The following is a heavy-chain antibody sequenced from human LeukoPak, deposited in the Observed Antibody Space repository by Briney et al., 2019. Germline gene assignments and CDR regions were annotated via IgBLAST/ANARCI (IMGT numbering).Heavy chain of an antibody. CDR3: ARHQSYYYYMDV. J-gene: IGHJ6*03. V-gene: IGHV4-39*01. Sequence: SETLSLTCTVSGGSLSSSSYYWGWIRPPPGKGLEWIGSIYYSGSTYYNPSLKSRVTISVDTSKNQFSLKLSSVTAADTAVYYCARHQSYYYYMDVWGKGTTVTVSS. CDR1: GGSLSSSSYY. CDR2: IYYSGST.